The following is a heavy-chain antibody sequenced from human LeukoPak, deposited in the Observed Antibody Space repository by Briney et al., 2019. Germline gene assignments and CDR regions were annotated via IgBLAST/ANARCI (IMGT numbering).Heavy chain of an antibody. D-gene: IGHD3-3*01. CDR3: ARNWRYDFWAGMDV. Sequence: VASVKVSCKASGGTFSSYAISWVRQAPGQGLEWMGRINPNSGGTNYAQKFQGRVTMTRDTSISTAYMELSRLRSDDTAVYYCARNWRYDFWAGMDVWGQGTTVTVSS. V-gene: IGHV1-2*06. J-gene: IGHJ6*02. CDR2: INPNSGGT. CDR1: GGTFSSYA.